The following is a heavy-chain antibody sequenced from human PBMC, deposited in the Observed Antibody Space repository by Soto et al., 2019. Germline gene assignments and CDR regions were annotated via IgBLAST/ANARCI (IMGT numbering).Heavy chain of an antibody. Sequence: PGGSLRLSCAASGFTFSSCWMSWVRQAPGKGLEWVANIKHDGSEKYYVDSVKGRFTISRDNAKNSLYLQLNSLRAEDTAVYYCARGYYYDSSGYWADYWGQGTLVTVSS. V-gene: IGHV3-7*01. J-gene: IGHJ4*02. CDR2: IKHDGSEK. CDR1: GFTFSSCW. CDR3: ARGYYYDSSGYWADY. D-gene: IGHD3-22*01.